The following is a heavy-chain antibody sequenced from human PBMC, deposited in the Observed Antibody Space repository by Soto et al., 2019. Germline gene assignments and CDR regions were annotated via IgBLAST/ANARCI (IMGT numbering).Heavy chain of an antibody. Sequence: PSETLSLTCAVYGVSFSGYYWSWIRQPPGKGLEWIGEINHSGSTNYNPSLKSRVTISVDTSKNQFSLKLSSVTAADTAVYYCARGLNLAAAGNNWFDPWGQGTLVTVSS. CDR1: GVSFSGYY. D-gene: IGHD6-13*01. CDR3: ARGLNLAAAGNNWFDP. J-gene: IGHJ5*02. CDR2: INHSGST. V-gene: IGHV4-34*01.